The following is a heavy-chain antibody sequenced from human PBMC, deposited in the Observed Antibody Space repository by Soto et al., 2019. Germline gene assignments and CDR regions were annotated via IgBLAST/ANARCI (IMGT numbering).Heavy chain of an antibody. CDR3: AKVNRYCSGGSCYSRHYDY. D-gene: IGHD2-15*01. CDR2: ISWNSGSI. V-gene: IGHV3-9*01. Sequence: EVQLVESGGGLVQPGRSLRLSCAASGFTFDDYAMHWVRQAPGKGLEWVSGISWNSGSIGYADSVKGRFTISRDNAKNSLYLQMNSLRAEDTALYYCAKVNRYCSGGSCYSRHYDYWGQGTLVTVSS. CDR1: GFTFDDYA. J-gene: IGHJ4*02.